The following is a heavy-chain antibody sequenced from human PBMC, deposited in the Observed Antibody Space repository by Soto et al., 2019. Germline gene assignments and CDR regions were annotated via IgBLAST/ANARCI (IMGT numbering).Heavy chain of an antibody. CDR3: ARDREQDSSSSRSMDV. V-gene: IGHV3-7*05. Sequence: PGGSLRLSCAASGFTFISYWMSWVLQAPWKGLEWVANIKQDGSEKYYVDSVKGRFTISRDNAKNSLYLQMNSLRAEDTAVYYCARDREQDSSSSRSMDVWGQGTTVTVSS. CDR1: GFTFISYW. D-gene: IGHD6-6*01. J-gene: IGHJ6*02. CDR2: IKQDGSEK.